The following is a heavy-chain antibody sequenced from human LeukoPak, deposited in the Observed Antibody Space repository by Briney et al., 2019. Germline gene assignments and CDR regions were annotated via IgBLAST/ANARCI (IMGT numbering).Heavy chain of an antibody. CDR2: IKEDGSEM. CDR3: AREGNYNLDN. Sequence: PGGSLRLSCEASGFTFSRYWMSWVRQAPGKGLEWVANIKEDGSEMYCVDSVKGRFTISRDNAKNSLYLQMNSLRAEGTAVYYCAREGNYNLDNWGQGTLVTVSS. V-gene: IGHV3-7*01. D-gene: IGHD4-11*01. J-gene: IGHJ4*02. CDR1: GFTFSRYW.